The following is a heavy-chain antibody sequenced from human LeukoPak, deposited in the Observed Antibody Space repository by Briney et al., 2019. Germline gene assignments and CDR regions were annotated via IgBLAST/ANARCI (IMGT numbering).Heavy chain of an antibody. Sequence: GGSVRLSCVASGFSFNSYWMSWVRQAPGKGLEWVANIKQDGSEKSYVGSVKGRFTISRDNAKNSLYLQMSSLRAADTAVYFCAKGAWNFDLWGRGTLVSVSS. J-gene: IGHJ2*01. CDR3: AKGAWNFDL. V-gene: IGHV3-7*01. CDR1: GFSFNSYW. CDR2: IKQDGSEK.